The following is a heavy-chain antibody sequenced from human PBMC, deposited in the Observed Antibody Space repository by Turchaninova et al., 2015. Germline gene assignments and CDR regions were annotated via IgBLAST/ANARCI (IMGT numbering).Heavy chain of an antibody. V-gene: IGHV4-4*07. D-gene: IGHD6-13*01. CDR2: IYPSGST. J-gene: IGHJ4*02. CDR3: ARQPSYSTSWYSTLHFFDY. CDR1: GGSIRSFY. Sequence: QVQLQASGPGLVKPSATLSLTRPVSGGSIRSFYWSWIRPPAGKGLEWMGRIYPSGSTNYKPSLKSRVTISLDKSNNQFSLKLSSVTAADTAVYYCARQPSYSTSWYSTLHFFDYWGQGTLVTVSS.